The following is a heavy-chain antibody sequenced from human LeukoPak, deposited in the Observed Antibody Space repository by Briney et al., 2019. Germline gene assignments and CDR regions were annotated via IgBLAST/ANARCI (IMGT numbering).Heavy chain of an antibody. J-gene: IGHJ6*02. D-gene: IGHD3-22*01. CDR3: ARIRDYYDSSGYSYGYYGMDV. CDR1: GFTFSSYG. V-gene: IGHV3-33*01. CDR2: IWYDGSNK. Sequence: GGSLRLSCVASGFTFSSYGMHWVRQAPGKGLEWVAVIWYDGSNKYYADSVKGRFTISRDNSKNTLYLQMNSLRAEDTAVYYCARIRDYYDSSGYSYGYYGMDVWGQGTTVTVSS.